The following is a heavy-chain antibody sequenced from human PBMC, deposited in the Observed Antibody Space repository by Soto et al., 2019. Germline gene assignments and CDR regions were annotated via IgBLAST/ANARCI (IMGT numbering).Heavy chain of an antibody. CDR3: ARRSVYSGYDPNAFDI. Sequence: GESLKISCKGSGYSFTSYWIGWVRQMPGKGLEWMGIIYPGDSDTRYSPSFQGQVTISADKSISTAYLQWSSLKASDTAMYYCARRSVYSGYDPNAFDICGKGTMVTVSS. CDR1: GYSFTSYW. D-gene: IGHD5-12*01. CDR2: IYPGDSDT. V-gene: IGHV5-51*01. J-gene: IGHJ3*02.